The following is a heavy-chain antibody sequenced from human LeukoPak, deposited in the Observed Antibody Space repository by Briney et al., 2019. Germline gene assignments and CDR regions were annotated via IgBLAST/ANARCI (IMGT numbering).Heavy chain of an antibody. J-gene: IGHJ4*02. CDR1: GYSISSGYY. CDR3: ASGQNLYYYDSSGYRD. Sequence: SETLSLTCTVSGYSISSGYYWGWIRQPPGKGLEWIGSIYHSGSTYYNPSLKSRVTISVDTSKNQFSLKLSSVTAADTAVYYCASGQNLYYYDSSGYRDWGQGTLVTVSS. V-gene: IGHV4-38-2*02. CDR2: IYHSGST. D-gene: IGHD3-22*01.